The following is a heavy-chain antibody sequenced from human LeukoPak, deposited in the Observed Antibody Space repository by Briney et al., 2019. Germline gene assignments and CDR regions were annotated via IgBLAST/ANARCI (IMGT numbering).Heavy chain of an antibody. J-gene: IGHJ4*02. Sequence: ASVKVSCKASGYTFTNYYMHWVRQAPGQGLEWMGIINPSGGSTKYAQKFQGRVTMTRDTSTGTVYMELSSLRSEDTAVFYCATTGSGRTFDYWGQGTLVTVSS. V-gene: IGHV1-46*01. CDR2: INPSGGST. CDR1: GYTFTNYY. D-gene: IGHD6-19*01. CDR3: ATTGSGRTFDY.